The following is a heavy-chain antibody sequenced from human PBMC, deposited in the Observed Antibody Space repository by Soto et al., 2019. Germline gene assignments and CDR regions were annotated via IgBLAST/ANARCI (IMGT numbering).Heavy chain of an antibody. CDR1: GGSISSSSYY. CDR3: ARDEYCTNCVCYSGDAFDI. V-gene: IGHV4-39*02. J-gene: IGHJ3*02. D-gene: IGHD2-8*01. CDR2: IYYSGST. Sequence: SETLSLTCTVSGGSISSSSYYWGWIRQPPGKGLEWIGSIYYSGSTYYNPSLKSRVTISVDTSKNQFSLKLSSVTAADTAVYYCARDEYCTNCVCYSGDAFDIWGQGTMVTVSS.